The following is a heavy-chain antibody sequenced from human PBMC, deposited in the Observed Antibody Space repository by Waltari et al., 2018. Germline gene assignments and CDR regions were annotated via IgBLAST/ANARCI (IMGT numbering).Heavy chain of an antibody. CDR2: IYYSGST. D-gene: IGHD6-19*01. V-gene: IGHV4-39*07. Sequence: QLQLQESGPGLVKPSETLSLTCTVSGGSISSSSYYWGWIRQPPGKGLEWIGSIYYSGSTSINPALKSRVTISVDTSKNQFSMELSSVTAADTAVYYCARDVPSSGWYDYWGQGTLVTVSS. J-gene: IGHJ4*02. CDR1: GGSISSSSYY. CDR3: ARDVPSSGWYDY.